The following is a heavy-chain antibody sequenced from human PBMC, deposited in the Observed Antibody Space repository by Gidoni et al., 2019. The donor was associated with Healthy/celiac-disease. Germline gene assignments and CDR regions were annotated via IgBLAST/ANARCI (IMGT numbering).Heavy chain of an antibody. CDR2: IRAYKGNT. V-gene: IGHV1-18*01. CDR3: AREDSSSSIWFDP. J-gene: IGHJ5*02. Sequence: QVPLVQSGAAVKKPGASAKVSCQASGYTFTRYGISCVRQAPGQGLEGMGWIRAYKGNTNYAQKLQSRVTMTTDTSTSTAYMELRSLRSDDTAVYYCAREDSSSSIWFDPWGQGTLVTVSS. CDR1: GYTFTRYG. D-gene: IGHD6-6*01.